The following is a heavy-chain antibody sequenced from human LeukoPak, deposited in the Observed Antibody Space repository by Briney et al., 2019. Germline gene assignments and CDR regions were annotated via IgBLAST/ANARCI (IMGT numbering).Heavy chain of an antibody. D-gene: IGHD5-18*01. CDR1: GFTFSSYG. J-gene: IGHJ4*02. V-gene: IGHV3-30*18. Sequence: GGSLRLSCAASGFTFSSYGMHWVRQAPGKGLEWVAVISYDGSNKYYADSVKGRFTISRDNSKTTLYLQRNSLRAEDTAVYYWAKDAGGRGYSDIAWGERTLGTVSS. CDR3: AKDAGGRGYSDIA. CDR2: ISYDGSNK.